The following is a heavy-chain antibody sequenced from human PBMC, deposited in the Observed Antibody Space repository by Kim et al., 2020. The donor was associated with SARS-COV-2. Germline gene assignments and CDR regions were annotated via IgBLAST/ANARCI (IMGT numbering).Heavy chain of an antibody. D-gene: IGHD4-17*01. V-gene: IGHV4-59*08. J-gene: IGHJ5*02. CDR2: IYYSGST. CDR3: ARHEATVVDGNWFDP. CDR1: GGSISSYY. Sequence: SETLSLTCTVSGGSISSYYWSWIRQPPGKGLEWIGYIYYSGSTNYNPSLKSRVTISVDTSKNQFSLKLISVTAADTAVYYCARHEATVVDGNWFDPWGQGTLVTVSS.